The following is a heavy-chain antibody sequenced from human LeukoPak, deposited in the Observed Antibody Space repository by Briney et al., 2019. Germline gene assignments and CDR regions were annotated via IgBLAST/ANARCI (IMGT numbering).Heavy chain of an antibody. D-gene: IGHD2-2*01. CDR2: ISSSSSYI. J-gene: IGHJ4*02. CDR3: ARDGSTSRINDY. V-gene: IGHV3-21*01. CDR1: GFTFSSYS. Sequence: GGSLRLSCAASGFTFSSYSMNWVRQAPGKGLEWGSSISSSSSYIYYADSVKGRFTISRDNAKNSLYLQMNSLRAEDTAVYYCARDGSTSRINDYWGQGTLVTVSS.